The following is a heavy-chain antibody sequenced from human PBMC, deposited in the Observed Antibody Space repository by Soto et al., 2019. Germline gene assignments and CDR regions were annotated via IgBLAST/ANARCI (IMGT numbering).Heavy chain of an antibody. CDR3: ARGHCSSTSCDPDY. V-gene: IGHV1-2*02. D-gene: IGHD2-2*01. J-gene: IGHJ4*02. CDR1: GYTFTGYY. Sequence: ASVKVSGKASGYTFTGYYMHWVRQAPGQGLEWMGWINPNSGGTNYAQKFQGRVTMTRDTSISTAYMELSRLRSDDTAVYYCARGHCSSTSCDPDYWGQGTLVTVSS. CDR2: INPNSGGT.